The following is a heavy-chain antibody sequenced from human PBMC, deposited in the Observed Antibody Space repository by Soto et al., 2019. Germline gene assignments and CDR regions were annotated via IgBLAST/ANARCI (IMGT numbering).Heavy chain of an antibody. D-gene: IGHD6-13*01. J-gene: IGHJ6*02. Sequence: ASVKVSCKASGYTFTSYYMHLVRQAPGQGLEWMGIINPSGGSTSYAQKFQGRVTMTRDTSTSTVYMELSSLRSEDTAVYYCARGSIYSSIVYYYGMDVWGQGTTVTVSS. V-gene: IGHV1-46*01. CDR2: INPSGGST. CDR3: ARGSIYSSIVYYYGMDV. CDR1: GYTFTSYY.